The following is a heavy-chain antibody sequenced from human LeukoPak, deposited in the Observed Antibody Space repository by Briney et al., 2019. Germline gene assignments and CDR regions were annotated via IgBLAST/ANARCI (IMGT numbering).Heavy chain of an antibody. V-gene: IGHV3-11*03. CDR3: ARNSGTHYGLDY. D-gene: IGHD1-26*01. CDR2: ISTSGTYT. Sequence: PGGSLRLSCAASGFTFSDYYMSWLRQAPGKGLEWLSYISTSGTYTYYADSVKGRFTISRDNAKNSLYLQMNSLRAEDMAVYYCARNSGTHYGLDYWGQGTLVTVSS. CDR1: GFTFSDYY. J-gene: IGHJ4*02.